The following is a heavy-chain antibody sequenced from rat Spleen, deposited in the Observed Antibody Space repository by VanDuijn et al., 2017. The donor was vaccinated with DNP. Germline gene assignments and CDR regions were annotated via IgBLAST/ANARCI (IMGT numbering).Heavy chain of an antibody. CDR1: GFTFSSFP. CDR2: ISTSGGNT. D-gene: IGHD1-11*01. J-gene: IGHJ4*01. V-gene: IGHV5-46*01. Sequence: EVQLVESGGGLVQPGRSMKLSCAASGFTFSSFPMAWVRQAPTKGLEWVASISTSGGNTYYRDSVKGRFTISRDDAKSTLYLQMDSLRSEDTATYYCARDNYGTSGAMDAWGQGTSVTVSS. CDR3: ARDNYGTSGAMDA.